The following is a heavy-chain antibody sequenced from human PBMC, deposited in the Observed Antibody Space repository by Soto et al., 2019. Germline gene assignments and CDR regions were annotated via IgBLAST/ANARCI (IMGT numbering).Heavy chain of an antibody. CDR1: GGSISSTSYY. V-gene: IGHV4-39*01. CDR2: FYYSGST. J-gene: IGHJ4*02. D-gene: IGHD6-19*01. Sequence: QLQLQESGPGLVKPSETLSLTCTVSGGSISSTSYYWVWIRQPPGKGLEWIGSFYYSGSTYYNPSLKSRVTIPVDTSEHQFSLKLSSVTAADTAVYYCARQVVDGTVAGTGSFDYWGQGTLVTVSS. CDR3: ARQVVDGTVAGTGSFDY.